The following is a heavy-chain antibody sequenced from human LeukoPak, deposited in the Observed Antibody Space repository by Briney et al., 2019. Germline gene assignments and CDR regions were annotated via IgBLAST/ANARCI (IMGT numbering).Heavy chain of an antibody. Sequence: ASVKISCKSSGYSSTNYDINWVRQATGQGLEWMGWMNPNSGNTGYAQKFQGRVTMTRNTPISTAYMELSSLRSEDTAVYYCARDFVAAAGFAEYFQHWGQGTLVTVSS. J-gene: IGHJ1*01. V-gene: IGHV1-8*01. CDR3: ARDFVAAAGFAEYFQH. CDR1: GYSSTNYD. D-gene: IGHD6-13*01. CDR2: MNPNSGNT.